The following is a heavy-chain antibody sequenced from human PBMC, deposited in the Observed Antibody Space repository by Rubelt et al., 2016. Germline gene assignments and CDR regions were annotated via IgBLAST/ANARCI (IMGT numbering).Heavy chain of an antibody. Sequence: QVQLQESGPGLVRPSETLSLTCTVSGGSISTYYWSWIRQPPGKGLEWIGYIYYKGSTNYNPSLKSRVTISVDTSKNQFSLKRRSVTAADTAVYYCARERYGDYAAPYYFDYWGQGILVTVSS. J-gene: IGHJ4*02. V-gene: IGHV4-59*01. CDR2: IYYKGST. CDR1: GGSISTYY. CDR3: ARERYGDYAAPYYFDY. D-gene: IGHD4-17*01.